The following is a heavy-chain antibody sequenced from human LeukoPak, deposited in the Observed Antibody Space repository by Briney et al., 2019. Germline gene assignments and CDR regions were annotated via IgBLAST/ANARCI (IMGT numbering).Heavy chain of an antibody. D-gene: IGHD4-11*01. CDR2: IKQDGSEK. V-gene: IGHV3-7*01. Sequence: GGSLRLSCAASGFTFSSYWMSWVRQAPGKGLEWVANIKQDGSEKYYVDSVKGRFTISRDNAKNSLYLQMNSLRAEDTAVYYCARVRRYFSNPTLNFDYWGQGTLVTVSS. J-gene: IGHJ4*02. CDR3: ARVRRYFSNPTLNFDY. CDR1: GFTFSSYW.